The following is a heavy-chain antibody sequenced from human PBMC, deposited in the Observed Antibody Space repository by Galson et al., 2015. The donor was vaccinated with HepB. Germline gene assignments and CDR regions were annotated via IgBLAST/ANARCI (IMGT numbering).Heavy chain of an antibody. V-gene: IGHV3-21*01. Sequence: SLRLSCAASGFTFSSYSMNWVRQAPGKGLEWVSSISSSSSYIYYADSVKGRFTISRDNAKNSLYLQMNSLRAEDTAVYYCARDARIRGYTWKTDAFDIWGQGTMVTVSS. CDR2: ISSSSSYI. CDR1: GFTFSSYS. CDR3: ARDARIRGYTWKTDAFDI. J-gene: IGHJ3*02. D-gene: IGHD5-18*01.